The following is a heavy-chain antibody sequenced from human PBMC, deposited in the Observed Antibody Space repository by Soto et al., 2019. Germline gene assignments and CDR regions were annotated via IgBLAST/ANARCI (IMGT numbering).Heavy chain of an antibody. CDR2: ISGSGGST. J-gene: IGHJ4*02. CDR3: AKVVFMVAGPIDY. V-gene: IGHV3-23*01. CDR1: GFTFSSYA. Sequence: PWGSLRLSCAASGFTFSSYAMSWVRLAPGKGLEWVSAISGSGGSTYYADSVKGRFTISRDNSKNTLYLQMNSLRAEDTAVYYCAKVVFMVAGPIDYWGKGTLVTVSP. D-gene: IGHD2-8*01.